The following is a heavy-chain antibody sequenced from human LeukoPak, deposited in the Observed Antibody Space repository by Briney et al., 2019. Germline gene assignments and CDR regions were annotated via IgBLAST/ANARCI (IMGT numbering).Heavy chain of an antibody. Sequence: PSETLSLTCTVSGGSISSSSYYWGWIRQPPGKGLEWIGSIYYSGSTYYNPSLKSRVTISVDTSKNQFSLKLSSVTAADTAVYYCARGTALQWELLPFDYWGQGTLVTVSS. J-gene: IGHJ4*02. CDR1: GGSISSSSYY. D-gene: IGHD1-26*01. V-gene: IGHV4-39*07. CDR3: ARGTALQWELLPFDY. CDR2: IYYSGST.